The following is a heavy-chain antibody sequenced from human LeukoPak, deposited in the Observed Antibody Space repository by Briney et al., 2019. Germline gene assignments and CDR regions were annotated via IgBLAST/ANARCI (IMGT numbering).Heavy chain of an antibody. D-gene: IGHD4-23*01. J-gene: IGHJ4*02. V-gene: IGHV5-51*06. CDR3: ARIDRWGGDC. CDR1: GYGFTRYW. CDR2: IYPDDSDT. Sequence: GESLKISCKGSGYGFTRYWICWVRQMPGKGLEWLGIIYPDDSDTRYSPSFRGQITISADKSITTAYLQWGSLKASDTAMYYCARIDRWGGDCCGQGTLVTVSS.